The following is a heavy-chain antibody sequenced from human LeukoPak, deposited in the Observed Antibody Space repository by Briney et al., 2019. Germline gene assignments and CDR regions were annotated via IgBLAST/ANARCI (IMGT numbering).Heavy chain of an antibody. D-gene: IGHD3-22*01. J-gene: IGHJ4*02. CDR3: ARDIYYDSSGYPY. CDR1: GFTFDDYG. Sequence: AGGSLRLSCAASGFTFDDYGMSWVRQAPGKGLEWASGINWNGGSTGYADSVKGRFTISRDNAKNSLYLQMNSLRAEDTALYYCARDIYYDSSGYPYWGQGTLVTVSS. V-gene: IGHV3-20*04. CDR2: INWNGGST.